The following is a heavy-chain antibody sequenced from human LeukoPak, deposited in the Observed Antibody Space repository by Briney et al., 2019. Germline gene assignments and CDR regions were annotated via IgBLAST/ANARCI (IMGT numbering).Heavy chain of an antibody. J-gene: IGHJ3*02. CDR1: GGSISSGGYY. CDR2: VHYTGST. D-gene: IGHD2-15*01. CDR3: ARDCSGGSCYGAFDI. Sequence: SETLSLTCTVSGGSISSGGYYWSWIRQHPGKGLEWIGYVHYTGSTYNNPSLKGRVTISIDTSKNQFSLKLNSVTAADTAVYYCARDCSGGSCYGAFDIWGQGTMVTVSS. V-gene: IGHV4-31*03.